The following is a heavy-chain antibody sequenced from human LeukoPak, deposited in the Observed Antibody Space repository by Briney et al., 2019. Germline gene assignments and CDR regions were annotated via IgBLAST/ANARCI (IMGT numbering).Heavy chain of an antibody. CDR1: GFTFSSYS. D-gene: IGHD2-21*01. V-gene: IGHV3-21*01. CDR3: ARDGLSLGEYYYYYYMDV. CDR2: ISSSSSYI. J-gene: IGHJ6*03. Sequence: GGSLRLSCAASGFTFSSYSMNWVRQAPGKGLEWVSSISSSSSYIYYADSVKGRFTISRDNAKNSLYLQMNSLRAEDTAVYYCARDGLSLGEYYYYYYMDVWGKGTTVTVSS.